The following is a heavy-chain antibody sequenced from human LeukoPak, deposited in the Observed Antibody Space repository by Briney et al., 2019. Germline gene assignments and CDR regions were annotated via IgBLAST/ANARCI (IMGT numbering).Heavy chain of an antibody. J-gene: IGHJ4*02. Sequence: SVKVSCKASGGTFSSYAISWVRQAPGQGLEWMGGILPIFGTANYAQKFQGRVTITRNTSISTAYMELSSLGSEDTAVYYCARGLGYYDSSGYYVRWGQGTLVTVSS. CDR3: ARGLGYYDSSGYYVR. V-gene: IGHV1-69*05. CDR1: GGTFSSYA. CDR2: ILPIFGTA. D-gene: IGHD3-22*01.